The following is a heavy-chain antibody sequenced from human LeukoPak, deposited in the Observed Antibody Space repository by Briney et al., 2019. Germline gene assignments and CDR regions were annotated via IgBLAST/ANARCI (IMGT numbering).Heavy chain of an antibody. D-gene: IGHD3-22*01. CDR1: GFTFSSYS. Sequence: PGGSLRLSCAASGFTFSSYSMNWVRQAPGKGLEWVSSISSSSSYIYYADSVKGRFTISRDNAKNSLYLQMNSLRAEDTAVYYCARSGYSRDDAFDIWGQGTMVTVSS. CDR3: ARSGYSRDDAFDI. J-gene: IGHJ3*02. V-gene: IGHV3-21*01. CDR2: ISSSSSYI.